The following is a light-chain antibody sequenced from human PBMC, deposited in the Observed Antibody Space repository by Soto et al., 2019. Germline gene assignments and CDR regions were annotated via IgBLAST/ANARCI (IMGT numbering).Light chain of an antibody. V-gene: IGKV3-11*01. Sequence: EIILTQSPATLSLSPGERATLSCRASQSVSSYLAWYQHKPGQAPRLLIYDVSTRATGIPARFSGSGSGTDFTLTISSLEPEDFAVYYCQQRSTPLTFGGGTKVEIK. CDR3: QQRSTPLT. CDR1: QSVSSY. CDR2: DVS. J-gene: IGKJ4*01.